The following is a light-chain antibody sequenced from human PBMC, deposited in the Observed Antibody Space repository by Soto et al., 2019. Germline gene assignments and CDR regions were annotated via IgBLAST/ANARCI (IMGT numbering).Light chain of an antibody. CDR2: GAS. CDR1: QSISGT. CDR3: QQYNDWPWT. V-gene: IGKV3-15*01. Sequence: EIVMTQSPATLSVSPGGRATLSCRASQSISGTLAWYQQKPGQAPRLLIHGASTRAPGFPARFSGSGSGTEFTLTISSLQSEDFEVYYCQQYNDWPWTFGQGTKVDIK. J-gene: IGKJ1*01.